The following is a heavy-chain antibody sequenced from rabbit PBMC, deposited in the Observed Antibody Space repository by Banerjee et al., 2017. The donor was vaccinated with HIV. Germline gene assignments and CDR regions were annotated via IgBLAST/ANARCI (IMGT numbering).Heavy chain of an antibody. CDR3: ARVGTYANGAGSHL. CDR2: IYPDDDST. V-gene: IGHV1S40*01. J-gene: IGHJ4*01. CDR1: GFSFSSGYW. Sequence: QSLEESGGDLVQPGASLTLTCTASGFSFSSGYWICWVRQAPGKGLEWIACIYPDDDSTDYANWVNGRFTISLDNAQNSVFLQMTSLTAADTATYFCARVGTYANGAGSHLWGPGTLVTVS. D-gene: IGHD3-1*01.